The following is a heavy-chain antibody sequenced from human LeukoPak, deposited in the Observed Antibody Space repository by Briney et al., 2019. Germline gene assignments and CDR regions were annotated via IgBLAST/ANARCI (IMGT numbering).Heavy chain of an antibody. D-gene: IGHD2-8*02. Sequence: GRSLRLSCAASGFTFSSYAMHWVRQAPGKGLEWVAFIRYDGSNKYYADSVKGRFTISRDNSKNTLYLQMNSLRAEDTAVYYCAKDRRRGGVNWFDPWGQGTLVTVSS. CDR2: IRYDGSNK. CDR1: GFTFSSYA. V-gene: IGHV3-30*02. J-gene: IGHJ5*02. CDR3: AKDRRRGGVNWFDP.